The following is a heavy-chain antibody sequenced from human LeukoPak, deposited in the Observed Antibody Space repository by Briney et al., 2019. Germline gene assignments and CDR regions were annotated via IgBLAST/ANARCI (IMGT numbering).Heavy chain of an antibody. J-gene: IGHJ3*02. CDR1: GYTFTSYG. D-gene: IGHD2-2*01. V-gene: IGHV1-18*01. CDR2: ISAYNGNT. Sequence: GASVKVSCKASGYTFTSYGISWVRQAPGQGLEWMGWISAYNGNTNYAQKLQGRVTMTTDTSTSTAYMELRSLRSDDTAVYYCARYLIPYCSSTSCYPPGAFDIWGQGTMVTVSS. CDR3: ARYLIPYCSSTSCYPPGAFDI.